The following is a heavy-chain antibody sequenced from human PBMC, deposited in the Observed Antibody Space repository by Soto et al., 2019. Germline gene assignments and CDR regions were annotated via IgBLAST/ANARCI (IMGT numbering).Heavy chain of an antibody. V-gene: IGHV3-33*01. CDR3: ARKGGGGTAFWGTPAY. CDR2: IRYDGSNI. CDR1: GFTFSGYG. Sequence: QVQLVESGGGVVQPGRSLRLSCVASGFTFSGYGMHWVRQAPGKGLEWVAIIRYDGSNIYYADSVRGRFAISRDNSKKTIFLKMESLGAGERAFYYWARKGGGGTAFWGTPAYGGRGALVTLSP. J-gene: IGHJ4*02. D-gene: IGHD3-16*01.